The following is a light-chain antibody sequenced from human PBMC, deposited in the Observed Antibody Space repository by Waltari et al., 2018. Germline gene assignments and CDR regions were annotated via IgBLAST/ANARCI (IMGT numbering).Light chain of an antibody. CDR1: QSVSSSY. J-gene: IGKJ1*01. Sequence: EIVLTQSPGTLSLSPGERATLSCRASQSVSSSYLAWYQQKPGQAPRLLIYGASSRATGIPDRLSGSGSGTDFTLTISRLEPEDFAVYYCQQYGSSLVTFGQGTKVEIK. V-gene: IGKV3-20*01. CDR3: QQYGSSLVT. CDR2: GAS.